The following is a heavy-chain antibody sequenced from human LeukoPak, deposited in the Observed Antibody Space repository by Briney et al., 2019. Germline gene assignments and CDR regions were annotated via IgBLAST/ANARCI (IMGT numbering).Heavy chain of an antibody. CDR1: EFSFSTYA. V-gene: IGHV3-21*01. CDR3: ARGGIITSYAFEI. D-gene: IGHD1-26*01. CDR2: ISTTSSYI. Sequence: GGSLRLSCAASEFSFSTYAISWVRQAPGKGLEWVSCISTTSSYIFYADSVRGRFTISRDNAKNSLYLQMDSLRAEDTAVYYCARGGIITSYAFEIWGQGTMVTVSS. J-gene: IGHJ3*02.